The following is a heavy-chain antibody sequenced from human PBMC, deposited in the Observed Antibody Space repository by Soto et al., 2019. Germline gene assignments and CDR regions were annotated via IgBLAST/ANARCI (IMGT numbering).Heavy chain of an antibody. CDR3: ARGLTYCSGGSCPGAFDI. CDR2: IIPILGIA. V-gene: IGHV1-69*02. D-gene: IGHD2-15*01. J-gene: IGHJ3*02. Sequence: QVQLVQCGAEVKKPGSSVKVSCKASGGTFSSYTISWVRQAPGQGLEWMGRIIPILGIANYAQKFQGRVTITADKSTSTAYMELSSLRSEDTAVYYCARGLTYCSGGSCPGAFDIWGQGTMVTVSS. CDR1: GGTFSSYT.